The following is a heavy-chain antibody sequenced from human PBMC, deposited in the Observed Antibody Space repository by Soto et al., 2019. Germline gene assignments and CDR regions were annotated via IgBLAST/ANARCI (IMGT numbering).Heavy chain of an antibody. D-gene: IGHD3-3*01. V-gene: IGHV4-39*01. CDR2: IYYSGST. J-gene: IGHJ4*02. CDR1: GGSISSSSYY. CDR3: GLDRGRSGYDCFDY. Sequence: QLQLQESGPGLVKPSETLSLTCTVSGGSISSSSYYWGWIRQPPGKGLEWIGSIYYSGSTYYNPSLKSRVTIAVATSKNQFSLKLRSGTAADTAVYYCGLDRGRSGYDCFDYWGQGTLVTVSS.